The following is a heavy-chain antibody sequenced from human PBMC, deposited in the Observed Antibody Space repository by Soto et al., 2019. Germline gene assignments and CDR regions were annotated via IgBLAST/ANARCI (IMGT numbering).Heavy chain of an antibody. CDR1: GASIGSGSYS. D-gene: IGHD3-10*01. CDR2: LHHSGDT. CDR3: ARFPLWFGELDY. Sequence: QLQLQESGSGLVRPSQTLSLTCTVSGASIGSGSYSWNWIRQPPGKGLEWIGYLHHSGDTYFNPSLRRRGSISVDRSNSQFSLKLISVTAADTAVYYCARFPLWFGELDYWGQGALVTVSS. V-gene: IGHV4-30-2*01. J-gene: IGHJ4*02.